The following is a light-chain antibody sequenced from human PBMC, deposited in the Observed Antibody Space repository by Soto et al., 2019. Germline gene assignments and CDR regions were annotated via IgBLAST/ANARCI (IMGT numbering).Light chain of an antibody. CDR1: QSISSN. CDR2: NAS. V-gene: IGKV3-15*01. CDR3: QQYNNWPTRYT. Sequence: EIVMTQSPATLSVSPGERATLSCRASQSISSNLAWYQQKPGQAPRLLIYNASTRATGIPARFSGSGSGTEFTLTISSLQSEDFAVYYCQQYNNWPTRYTFGQGPKVDIK. J-gene: IGKJ2*01.